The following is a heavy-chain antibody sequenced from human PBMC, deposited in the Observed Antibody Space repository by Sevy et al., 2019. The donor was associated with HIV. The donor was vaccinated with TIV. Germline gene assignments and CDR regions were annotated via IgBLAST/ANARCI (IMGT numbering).Heavy chain of an antibody. V-gene: IGHV3-7*01. Sequence: GGSLRLSYEVSGFTFSDFWMTWVRQSPGKGLEWVAYMNQHGTHINLLDSVRGRFTISRDNAKNSLYLQMDSLRAEDTAIYYCARDPDWGALDRWGQGTLVTVSS. CDR2: MNQHGTHI. CDR1: GFTFSDFW. D-gene: IGHD7-27*01. CDR3: ARDPDWGALDR. J-gene: IGHJ5*02.